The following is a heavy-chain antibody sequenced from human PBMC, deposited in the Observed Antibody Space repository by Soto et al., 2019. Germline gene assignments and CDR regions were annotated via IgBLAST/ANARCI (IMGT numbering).Heavy chain of an antibody. V-gene: IGHV3-48*02. CDR2: SSPTSNNI. CDR3: ARFRGPTVATMYFDL. Sequence: GGSLSLSCVGSGFTFSNNGMIWVRQAPGKGLEWLSYSSPTSNNIKYADCVQGRFSISKDNARDSLFRQMNSLRDEDSSIYYCARFRGPTVATMYFDLWGQGTLVTVSS. D-gene: IGHD5-12*01. CDR1: GFTFSNNG. J-gene: IGHJ4*02.